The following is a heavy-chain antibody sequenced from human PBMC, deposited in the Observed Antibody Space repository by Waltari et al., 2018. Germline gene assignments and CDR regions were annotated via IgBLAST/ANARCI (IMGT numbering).Heavy chain of an antibody. CDR1: GFTFSSYG. CDR3: AQSVALWLRGSDY. Sequence: QVQLVESGGGVVQPGRSLRLSCAASGFTFSSYGMHWVRQAPGKGLEWVAVISYDGSNKYYADSVKGRFTISRDNSKNTLYLQMNSLRAEDTAVYYCAQSVALWLRGSDYWGQGTLVTVSS. D-gene: IGHD5-18*01. CDR2: ISYDGSNK. V-gene: IGHV3-30*03. J-gene: IGHJ4*02.